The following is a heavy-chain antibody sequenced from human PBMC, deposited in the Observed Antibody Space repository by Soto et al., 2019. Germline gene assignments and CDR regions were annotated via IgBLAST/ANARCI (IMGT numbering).Heavy chain of an antibody. D-gene: IGHD3-9*01. Sequence: QVQLQQWGAGLLKPSETLSLTCAVYGGSFSGYYWSWIRQPPGKGLEWIGEINHRGSTNYNPSLKSRVTISVDTSKNQFSLKLSSVTAADTAVYYCARGVRGYYDILTGYYRFDYWGQGTLVTVSS. CDR1: GGSFSGYY. CDR2: INHRGST. V-gene: IGHV4-34*01. J-gene: IGHJ4*02. CDR3: ARGVRGYYDILTGYYRFDY.